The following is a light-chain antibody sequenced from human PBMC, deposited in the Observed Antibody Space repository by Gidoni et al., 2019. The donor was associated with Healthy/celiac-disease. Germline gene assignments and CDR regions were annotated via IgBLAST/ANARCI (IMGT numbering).Light chain of an antibody. CDR3: QQYGSSPPTYT. Sequence: EIVLTQSPCTLSLSPGESATLSCRASQSVSSSYLAWYQQKPGPAPRLLIYGASSRATGIPDRFSGSGSGTDFTLTISRLEPEDFAVYYCQQYGSSPPTYTFXQXTKLEIK. J-gene: IGKJ2*01. CDR2: GAS. V-gene: IGKV3-20*01. CDR1: QSVSSSY.